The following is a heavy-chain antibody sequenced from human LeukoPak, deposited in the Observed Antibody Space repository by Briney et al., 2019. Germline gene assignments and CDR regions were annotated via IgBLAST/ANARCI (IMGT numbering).Heavy chain of an antibody. V-gene: IGHV1-2*02. CDR2: INPNSGGT. CDR1: GYTFTGYY. Sequence: ASVKVSCKASGYTFTGYYMHWVRQAPGQGLEWMGWINPNSGGTNYAQKFQGRVTMTRDTSISTAYMELSRLRSDDTAVYYCARVRYDILTGSSYYFDYWGQGTLVTVSS. J-gene: IGHJ4*02. D-gene: IGHD3-9*01. CDR3: ARVRYDILTGSSYYFDY.